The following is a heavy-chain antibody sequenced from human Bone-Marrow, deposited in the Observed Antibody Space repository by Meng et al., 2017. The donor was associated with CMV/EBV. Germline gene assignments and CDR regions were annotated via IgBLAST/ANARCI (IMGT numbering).Heavy chain of an antibody. V-gene: IGHV4-39*07. D-gene: IGHD3-10*01. J-gene: IGHJ4*02. Sequence: SETLSLTCTVSGGSISSSSYYWGWIRQPPGKGLEWIGSIYYSGSTYYNPSLKSRVTISVDTSKNQFSLKLSSVTAADTAVYYCARVPGWHYYGSGSCGRGPDFWGQGTLVTVS. CDR3: ARVPGWHYYGSGSCGRGPDF. CDR2: IYYSGST. CDR1: GGSISSSSYY.